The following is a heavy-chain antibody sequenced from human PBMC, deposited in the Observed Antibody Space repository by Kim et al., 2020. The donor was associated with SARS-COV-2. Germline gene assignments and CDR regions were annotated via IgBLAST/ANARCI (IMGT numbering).Heavy chain of an antibody. V-gene: IGHV4-39*01. CDR2: ST. D-gene: IGHD6-19*01. CDR3: ARAGLGYFDY. J-gene: IGHJ4*02. Sequence: STYHNPSLKSRVTISEETSTNQFSLKLSSVTAADTAVYYCARAGLGYFDYWGQGTLVTVSS.